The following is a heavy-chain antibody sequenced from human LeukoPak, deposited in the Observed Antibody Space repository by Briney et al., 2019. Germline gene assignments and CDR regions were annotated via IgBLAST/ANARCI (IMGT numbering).Heavy chain of an antibody. J-gene: IGHJ4*02. D-gene: IGHD3-3*01. Sequence: GGSLRLSCAASGFTLSSYSMNWVRQAPGKGLEWVSSISSSSSYRYYADSVKGRFTISRDNAKNSLYLQMNSLRAEDTAVYYCARDYRGSYDFWSGYRTYYFDYWGQGTLVTVSS. CDR2: ISSSSSYR. CDR1: GFTLSSYS. V-gene: IGHV3-21*01. CDR3: ARDYRGSYDFWSGYRTYYFDY.